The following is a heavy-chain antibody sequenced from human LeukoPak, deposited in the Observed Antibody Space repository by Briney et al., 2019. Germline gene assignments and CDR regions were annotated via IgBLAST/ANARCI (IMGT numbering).Heavy chain of an antibody. J-gene: IGHJ6*03. D-gene: IGHD1-1*01. CDR2: IYHSGST. CDR1: GYSISSGYY. CDR3: ARVSWFPGTSYYYMDV. V-gene: IGHV4-38-2*02. Sequence: SETLSLTCTVSGYSISSGYYWGWIRQPPGQGLECIGSIYHSGSTYYNPSLKSRVTISVDTSKNQFSLKLSSVTAADTAVYFCARVSWFPGTSYYYMDVWGKGTTVTVSS.